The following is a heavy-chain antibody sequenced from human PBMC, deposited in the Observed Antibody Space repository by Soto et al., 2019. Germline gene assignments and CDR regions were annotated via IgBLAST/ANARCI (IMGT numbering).Heavy chain of an antibody. D-gene: IGHD6-13*01. CDR1: GFTFSSYW. J-gene: IGHJ4*02. V-gene: IGHV3-74*01. CDR3: ARGETRQSSWSVY. Sequence: EVQLVESGGGLVQPGGSLRLSCAASGFTFSSYWMHWVRQAPGKGLVWVSRINTDGSSTSYADSVKGRFTISRDNAKTTLYPQMDSQTAEDTAVYFCARGETRQSSWSVYWGQGTLVTVSS. CDR2: INTDGSST.